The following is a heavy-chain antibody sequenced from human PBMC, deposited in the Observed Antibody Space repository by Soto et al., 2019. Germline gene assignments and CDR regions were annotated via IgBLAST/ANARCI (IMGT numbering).Heavy chain of an antibody. D-gene: IGHD3-10*01. V-gene: IGHV1-69*13. Sequence: SVKVSCKASGDTFDIYTFNWVRQAPGQGLEWMGGIFAMFGSPHNAEKFQHRLTITADDSTTTVYMELSDLRSEDTAVYYCATNGSSVVLDSWGQGTMVTVYS. CDR3: ATNGSSVVLDS. CDR2: IFAMFGSP. CDR1: GDTFDIYT. J-gene: IGHJ4*02.